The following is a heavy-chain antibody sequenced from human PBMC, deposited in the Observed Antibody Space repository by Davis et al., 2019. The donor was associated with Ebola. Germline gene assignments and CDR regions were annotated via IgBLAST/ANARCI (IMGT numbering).Heavy chain of an antibody. D-gene: IGHD3-3*01. J-gene: IGHJ4*02. CDR3: AKAPVRFLEWFTTDN. CDR1: GFTFSSYA. CDR2: ISGSTGNT. V-gene: IGHV3-23*01. Sequence: GGSLTLSCAASGFTFSSYAMSWVRQAPGKGLEWVSTISGSTGNTHYADSVKGRFTISRDNSKNTLYLQMNSLRAEDTAVYYCAKAPVRFLEWFTTDNWGQGTLVTVSS.